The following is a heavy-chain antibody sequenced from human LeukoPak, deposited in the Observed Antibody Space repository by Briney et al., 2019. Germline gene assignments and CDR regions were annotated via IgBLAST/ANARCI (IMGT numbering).Heavy chain of an antibody. J-gene: IGHJ6*03. CDR1: SGSISRYY. CDR3: ARSSEGRYYYDSSGYSYYYYYMDV. V-gene: IGHV4-59*01. D-gene: IGHD3-22*01. CDR2: IYYSGST. Sequence: SETLSLTCTVSSGSISRYYWSWIRQPPGKGLEWIGYIYYSGSTHYNPSLKSRVTISVDTSKKQFSLKLSSVTAADTAVYYCARSSEGRYYYDSSGYSYYYYYMDVWGKGTTVTISS.